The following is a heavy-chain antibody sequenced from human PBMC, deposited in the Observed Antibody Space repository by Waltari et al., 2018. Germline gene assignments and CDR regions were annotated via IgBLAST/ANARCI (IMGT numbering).Heavy chain of an antibody. D-gene: IGHD3-10*01. CDR3: ARETPEVLRDAFDI. CDR2: IYYSGST. CDR1: GGSISSYY. Sequence: VQLQESGPGLVKPSETLSLTCTVSGGSISSYYWSWIRQPPGKGLEWIGYIYYSGSTNYNPSLKSRVTISVDTSKNQFSLKLSSVTAADTAVYYCARETPEVLRDAFDIWGQGTMVTVSS. V-gene: IGHV4-59*01. J-gene: IGHJ3*02.